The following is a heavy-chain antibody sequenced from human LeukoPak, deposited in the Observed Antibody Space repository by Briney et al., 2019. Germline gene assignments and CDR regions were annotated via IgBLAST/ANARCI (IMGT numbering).Heavy chain of an antibody. CDR1: GYTFTSYD. J-gene: IGHJ5*02. CDR2: MNPNSGNT. D-gene: IGHD6-13*01. V-gene: IGHV1-8*03. CDR3: ARGRGSSSWSRYWFDP. Sequence: GASVKVSCKASGYTFTSYDIDWVRQATGQGLEWMGWMNPNSGNTGYAQKFQGRVTITRNTSISTAYMELSSLRSEDTAVYYCARGRGSSSWSRYWFDPWGQGTLVSVSS.